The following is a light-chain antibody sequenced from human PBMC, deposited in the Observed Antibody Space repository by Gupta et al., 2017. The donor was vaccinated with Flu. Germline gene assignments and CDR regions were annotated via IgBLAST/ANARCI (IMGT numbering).Light chain of an antibody. J-gene: IGKJ1*01. CDR3: KQDDNLPFA. CDR1: NDGSTN. V-gene: IGKV1-33*01. CDR2: LVS. Sequence: TLLQAASGDSRSSTSLACNDGSTNLHWYQQKPGKSPKRLIYLVSNLETGVPSKFSGSGSGTDFTFTISRLQPEDVAIYFCKQDDNLPFAFGRGTKVEIK.